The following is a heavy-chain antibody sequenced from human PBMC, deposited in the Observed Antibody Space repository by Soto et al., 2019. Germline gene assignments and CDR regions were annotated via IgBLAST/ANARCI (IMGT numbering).Heavy chain of an antibody. V-gene: IGHV1-69*12. J-gene: IGHJ4*02. CDR2: IIPIFGTA. Sequence: QVQLVQSGAEVKKPGSSVKVSCKASGGTFSSYAISWVRQAPGQGLEWMGGIIPIFGTANYAQKFQGRVTITADESTSTAYMELSSLRSEDTAVYYCARGGDVLLRTWPLNLFDYWGQGTLVTVSS. D-gene: IGHD3-10*01. CDR1: GGTFSSYA. CDR3: ARGGDVLLRTWPLNLFDY.